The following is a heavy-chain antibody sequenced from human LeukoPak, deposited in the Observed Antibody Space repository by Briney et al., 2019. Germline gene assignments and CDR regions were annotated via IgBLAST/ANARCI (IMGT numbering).Heavy chain of an antibody. CDR3: ARSGQYSSSWYREGDAFDI. CDR2: ISSSSSYI. CDR1: GFTFSSYS. V-gene: IGHV3-21*01. D-gene: IGHD6-13*01. Sequence: GGSLRLSCAASGFTFSSYSMNWVRQAPGKGLEWVSSISSSSSYIYYADSVKGRFTISRDNAKNSLYLQMNSLRAEDTAVYYCARSGQYSSSWYREGDAFDIWGQGTMVTVSS. J-gene: IGHJ3*02.